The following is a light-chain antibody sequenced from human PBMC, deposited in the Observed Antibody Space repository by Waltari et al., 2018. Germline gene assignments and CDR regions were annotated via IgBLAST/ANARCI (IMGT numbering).Light chain of an antibody. Sequence: EIVMTQSPVTLSVSPGERATLSCRASQSVGSNLAWYQQKPGQAPSLLIYGASTRVNGIPGRFSGSGSGTEFTLTLSSLQSEDFAVYYCQQYNKWPRTFGQGTKVEIK. V-gene: IGKV3-15*01. J-gene: IGKJ1*01. CDR3: QQYNKWPRT. CDR1: QSVGSN. CDR2: GAS.